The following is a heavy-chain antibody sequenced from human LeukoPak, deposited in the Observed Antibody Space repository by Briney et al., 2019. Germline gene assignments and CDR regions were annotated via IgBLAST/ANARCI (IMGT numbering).Heavy chain of an antibody. CDR2: ISSSSSTI. CDR3: ASSSGGEGLLSLGY. V-gene: IGHV3-48*04. CDR1: GFTFSSYS. J-gene: IGHJ4*02. D-gene: IGHD2-21*02. Sequence: GGSLRLSCAASGFTFSSYSMNWVRQAPGKGLEWVSYISSSSSTIYYADSVKGRFTISRDNAKNSLYLQMNSLRAEDTAVYYCASSSGGEGLLSLGYWGQGTLVTVSS.